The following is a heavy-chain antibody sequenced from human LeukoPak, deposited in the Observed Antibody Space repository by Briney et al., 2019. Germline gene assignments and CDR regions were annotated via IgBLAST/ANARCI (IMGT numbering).Heavy chain of an antibody. Sequence: PSETLSLTCAVYGGSFSGYYWSWIRQPPGKGLEWIGEINHSGSTNYNPSLKSRVTISVDTSKNQFSLKLSSVTAADTAVYYCARAFRAYDDAFDIWGQGTMVTVSS. J-gene: IGHJ3*02. V-gene: IGHV4-34*01. CDR2: INHSGST. D-gene: IGHD5-12*01. CDR3: ARAFRAYDDAFDI. CDR1: GGSFSGYY.